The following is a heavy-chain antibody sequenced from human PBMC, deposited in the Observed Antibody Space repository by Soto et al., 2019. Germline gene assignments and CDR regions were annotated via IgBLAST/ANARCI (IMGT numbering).Heavy chain of an antibody. D-gene: IGHD2-15*01. CDR1: GFTFSSYA. J-gene: IGHJ4*02. V-gene: IGHV3-23*01. Sequence: TGGSLRLSCAASGFTFSSYAMSWVRQAPGKGLEWVSAISGSGGSTYYADSVKGRFTISRDNSKNTLYLQMNSLRAEDTAVYYCAKDFTRARFVAATRGYWGQGTLVTVSS. CDR3: AKDFTRARFVAATRGY. CDR2: ISGSGGST.